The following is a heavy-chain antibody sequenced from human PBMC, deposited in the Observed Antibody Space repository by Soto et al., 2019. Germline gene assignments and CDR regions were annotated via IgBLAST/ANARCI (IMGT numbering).Heavy chain of an antibody. J-gene: IGHJ6*04. CDR2: IKTKTDVGTT. CDR3: TTDRISYGEYVPPNYYYGTEV. V-gene: IGHV3-15*01. CDR1: GFTFSHAW. D-gene: IGHD3-10*01. Sequence: WGSLRLSCAASGFTFSHAWMTWVRQAPGKGLEWVGRIKTKTDVGTTDYAAPVKGRFTISRDDSKNKLYLQMNSVKTEDTAVYYCTTDRISYGEYVPPNYYYGTEVWGKETTVNGSS.